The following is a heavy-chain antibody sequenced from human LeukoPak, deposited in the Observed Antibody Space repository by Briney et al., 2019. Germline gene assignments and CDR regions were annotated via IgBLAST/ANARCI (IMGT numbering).Heavy chain of an antibody. D-gene: IGHD3-9*01. CDR2: INPSGGST. Sequence: GASVTVSCTASGGTFSSYAISWVRQAPGQGLEWMGIINPSGGSTSYAQKFQGRVTMTRDTSTSTVYMELSSLRSEDTAVYYCARDLITIFYIAGMDVWGQGTTVTVSS. V-gene: IGHV1-46*01. J-gene: IGHJ6*02. CDR1: GGTFSSYA. CDR3: ARDLITIFYIAGMDV.